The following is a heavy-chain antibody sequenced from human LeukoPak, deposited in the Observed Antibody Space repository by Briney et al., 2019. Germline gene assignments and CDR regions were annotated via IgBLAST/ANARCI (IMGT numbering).Heavy chain of an antibody. D-gene: IGHD1-14*01. Sequence: PSETLSLTCTVSGGSISSYYWSWIRQPPGKGLEWIGYIYTSGSTNYNPSLKSRVTISVDTSKNQFSLKLSSVTAADTAVYYCASGTLTRAGDWFDPWGQGTLVTVSS. V-gene: IGHV4-4*09. CDR3: ASGTLTRAGDWFDP. CDR2: IYTSGST. CDR1: GGSISSYY. J-gene: IGHJ5*02.